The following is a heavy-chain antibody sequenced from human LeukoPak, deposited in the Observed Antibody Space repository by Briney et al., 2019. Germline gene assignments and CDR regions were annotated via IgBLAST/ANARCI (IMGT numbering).Heavy chain of an antibody. J-gene: IGHJ4*02. CDR2: IYPGDSDT. CDR3: ASINSTVNGGYFDY. D-gene: IGHD4-17*01. CDR1: GYSFTSYW. Sequence: GESLKISCKVSGYSFTSYWIGWVRQMPGKGLEWMGIIYPGDSDTRYSPSFQGPVTISADNSISTAYLQWSSLKASDTAMYYCASINSTVNGGYFDYWGQGTLVTVSS. V-gene: IGHV5-51*01.